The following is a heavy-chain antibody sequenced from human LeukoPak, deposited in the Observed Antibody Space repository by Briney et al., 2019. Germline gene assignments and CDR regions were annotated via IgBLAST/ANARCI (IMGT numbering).Heavy chain of an antibody. D-gene: IGHD4-17*01. V-gene: IGHV3-33*01. J-gene: IGHJ3*02. Sequence: GGSLRLSCAASGFTFSSYGMHWVRQAPGKGLEWVAVIWYDGSNKYYADSVKGRFTISRDNSKNTLYLQMNSLRAEDTAVYYCAREYGDYVVGAFDIWGQGTMATVSS. CDR3: AREYGDYVVGAFDI. CDR1: GFTFSSYG. CDR2: IWYDGSNK.